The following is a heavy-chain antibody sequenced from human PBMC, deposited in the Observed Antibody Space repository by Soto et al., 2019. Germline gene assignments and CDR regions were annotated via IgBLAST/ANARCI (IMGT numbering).Heavy chain of an antibody. CDR2: INAGNGNT. CDR1: GYTFTRYA. V-gene: IGHV1-3*01. J-gene: IGHJ6*02. D-gene: IGHD3-22*01. CDR3: ASSYYYDSSGYSSLYYYYGMDV. Sequence: GSVKVSCKAYGYTFTRYAMHWARQAPGQRLEWMGWINAGNGNTKYSQKFQGRVTITRDTSASTAYMELSSLRSEDTAVYYCASSYYYDSSGYSSLYYYYGMDVWGQGTTVTVSS.